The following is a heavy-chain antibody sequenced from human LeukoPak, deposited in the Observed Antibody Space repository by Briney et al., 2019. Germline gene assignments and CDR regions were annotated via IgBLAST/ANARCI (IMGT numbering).Heavy chain of an antibody. CDR1: GFTFSSYN. Sequence: PGGSLRLSCAASGFTFSSYNMNWVRQAPEKGLECISSISGSSAYIYYADSVKGQFTISRDNAKNSLYLQMNSLRADDTAVYYCVRIPNSANFPNWFDPWGQGTLVTVSS. J-gene: IGHJ5*02. CDR3: VRIPNSANFPNWFDP. D-gene: IGHD2/OR15-2a*01. CDR2: ISGSSAYI. V-gene: IGHV3-21*01.